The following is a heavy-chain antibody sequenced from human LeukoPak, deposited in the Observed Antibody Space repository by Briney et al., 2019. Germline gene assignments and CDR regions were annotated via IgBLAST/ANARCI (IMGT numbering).Heavy chain of an antibody. CDR2: MNPNSGDT. D-gene: IGHD1-26*01. Sequence: GASVKVSCKASGYTFTSYDINWVRQATGQGLEWMGWMNPNSGDTGYAQKFQGRVTMTRNTSISTAYMELSSLRSDDTAVFYCARTGVGANVWIDSWGQGTLVTVSS. J-gene: IGHJ5*01. CDR3: ARTGVGANVWIDS. CDR1: GYTFTSYD. V-gene: IGHV1-8*01.